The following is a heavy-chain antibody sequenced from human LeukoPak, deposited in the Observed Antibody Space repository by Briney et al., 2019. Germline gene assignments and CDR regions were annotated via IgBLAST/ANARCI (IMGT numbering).Heavy chain of an antibody. CDR1: GFTFSSYW. D-gene: IGHD3-3*01. V-gene: IGHV3-74*01. CDR2: INTDGSST. Sequence: GGSLRLSCAASGFTFSSYWMHWVRQAPGKGLVWVSRINTDGSSTSYADSVKGRFTISRDNAKNTLYLQMNSLRAEDTAVYYCARSRLGYDFWSGYHPSFDYWGQGTLVTVSS. CDR3: ARSRLGYDFWSGYHPSFDY. J-gene: IGHJ4*02.